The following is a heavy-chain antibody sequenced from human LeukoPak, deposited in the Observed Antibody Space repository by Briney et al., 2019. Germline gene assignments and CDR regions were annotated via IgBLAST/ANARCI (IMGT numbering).Heavy chain of an antibody. V-gene: IGHV4-4*07. J-gene: IGHJ2*01. D-gene: IGHD6-19*01. CDR1: GGSISSYY. CDR2: IYTSGST. Sequence: SETLSLTCTVSGGSISSYYWSWIRQPAGKGLEWIGRIYTSGSTNYNPSLKSRVTMSADTSKNQFSLKLSSVTAADTAVYYCARGGSSGWKTDWYFDLWGRGTLVTVSS. CDR3: ARGGSSGWKTDWYFDL.